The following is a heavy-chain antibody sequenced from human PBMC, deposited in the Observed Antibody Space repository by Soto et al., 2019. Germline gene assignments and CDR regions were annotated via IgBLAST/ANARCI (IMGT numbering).Heavy chain of an antibody. CDR1: GFTFSSYS. V-gene: IGHV3-21*01. Sequence: EVQLVESGGGLVKPGGSLRLSCAASGFTFSSYSMNWVRQAPGKGLEWVSSISSSSSYIYYADSVKGRFTIPRDNAKSSLYLQLNRRRAEDTAVYYCARDYSYDILTGYYMGPYYMDVWGKGTPVTVFS. J-gene: IGHJ6*03. CDR3: ARDYSYDILTGYYMGPYYMDV. D-gene: IGHD3-9*01. CDR2: ISSSSSYI.